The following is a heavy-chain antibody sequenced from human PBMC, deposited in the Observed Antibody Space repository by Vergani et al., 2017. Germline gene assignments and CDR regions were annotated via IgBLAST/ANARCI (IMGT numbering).Heavy chain of an antibody. CDR3: ARVPTTVTTDDIPYYDYGMDV. J-gene: IGHJ6*02. CDR2: IYYSGST. Sequence: QVQLQESGPGLVKPSETLSLTCTVPGGSISSYYWSWIRQPPGKGLEWVGYIYYSGSTNYNPSLKSRVTISVDTSKNQFSLKRSSVTAADTAVYYCARVPTTVTTDDIPYYDYGMDVWGQGTTVTVSS. V-gene: IGHV4-59*01. CDR1: GGSISSYY. D-gene: IGHD4-17*01.